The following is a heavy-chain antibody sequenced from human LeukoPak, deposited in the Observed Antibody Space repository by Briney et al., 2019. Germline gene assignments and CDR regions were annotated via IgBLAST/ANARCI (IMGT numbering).Heavy chain of an antibody. CDR3: ARENIVSTRDFDY. CDR1: GGSFTTGDYY. Sequence: SETLSLTCTVSGGSFTTGDYYWAWIRQPPGERLEWIGSLFYSGNMYYNPSLKGRVTISLDTSKTQFSLRLSSVTAADTAVYYCARENIVSTRDFDYWGQGALVTVSP. J-gene: IGHJ4*02. CDR2: LFYSGNM. V-gene: IGHV4-39*07. D-gene: IGHD5/OR15-5a*01.